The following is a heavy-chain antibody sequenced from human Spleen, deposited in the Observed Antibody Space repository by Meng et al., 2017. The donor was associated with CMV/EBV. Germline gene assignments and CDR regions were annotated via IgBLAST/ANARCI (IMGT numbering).Heavy chain of an antibody. Sequence: SETLSLTCAVYGGSFSGYYWSWIRQPPGKGLEWIGEINHSGSTNYNPSLKSRVTISVDTSKNQFSLKLSSVTAADTAVYYCARGNDGYYHYYGMDVWGQGTTVTVSS. CDR3: ARGNDGYYHYYGMDV. CDR1: GGSFSGYY. D-gene: IGHD1-1*01. CDR2: INHSGST. J-gene: IGHJ6*02. V-gene: IGHV4-34*01.